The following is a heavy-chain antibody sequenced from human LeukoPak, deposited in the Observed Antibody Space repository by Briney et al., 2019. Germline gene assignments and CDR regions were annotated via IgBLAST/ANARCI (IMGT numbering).Heavy chain of an antibody. Sequence: TSETLSLTCGVSGGSISSTNWWTWVRQPPGEGLEWIGEVHLSGRTNYNPSLESRVTMSVDMSENHISLKLTSVTTADTAVYYCAREGGPYRPLDYSGQGTLVTVSS. V-gene: IGHV4-4*02. J-gene: IGHJ4*02. CDR3: AREGGPYRPLDY. CDR1: GGSISSTNW. CDR2: VHLSGRT.